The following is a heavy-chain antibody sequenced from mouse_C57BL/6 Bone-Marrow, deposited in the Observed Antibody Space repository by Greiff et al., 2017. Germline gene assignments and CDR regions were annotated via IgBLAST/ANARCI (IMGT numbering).Heavy chain of an antibody. V-gene: IGHV1-81*01. D-gene: IGHD2-4*01. CDR1: GYTFTSYG. CDR3: ARGLIYYDYDGDFDY. CDR2: IYPRSGNT. J-gene: IGHJ2*01. Sequence: VQLQQSGAELARPGASVKLSCKASGYTFTSYGISWVKQRTGQGLEWIGEIYPRSGNTYYNEKFKGKAKLTADKSSSTAYMELRSLTSEDSAVYFCARGLIYYDYDGDFDYWGQGTTLTVSS.